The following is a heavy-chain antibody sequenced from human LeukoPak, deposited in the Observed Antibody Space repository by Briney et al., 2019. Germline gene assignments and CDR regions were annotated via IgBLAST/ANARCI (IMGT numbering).Heavy chain of an antibody. CDR1: GGSISSYY. CDR2: IYCSGST. V-gene: IGHV4-59*12. CDR3: ARSVGLGITIFGVVRPCYGMDV. D-gene: IGHD3-3*01. Sequence: SETLSLTCTVSGGSISSYYWSWIRQPPGKGLEWIGYIYCSGSTNYNPSLKSRVTISVDTSKNQFSLKLSSVTAADTAVYYCARSVGLGITIFGVVRPCYGMDVWGQGTTVTVSS. J-gene: IGHJ6*02.